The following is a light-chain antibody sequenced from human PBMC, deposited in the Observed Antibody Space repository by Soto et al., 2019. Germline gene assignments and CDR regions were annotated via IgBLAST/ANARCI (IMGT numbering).Light chain of an antibody. J-gene: IGKJ2*01. CDR2: DAS. CDR3: QHYGNRPPVT. V-gene: IGKV3-15*01. Sequence: EIVMTQSPATLSVSPGERATLSCRASQSVGNHLAWYQQRPGQAPRLLIYDASTRATGIAARFSGSGSGTEFTLIISSLQSEDFATYYCQHYGNRPPVTFGQGTKVEIK. CDR1: QSVGNH.